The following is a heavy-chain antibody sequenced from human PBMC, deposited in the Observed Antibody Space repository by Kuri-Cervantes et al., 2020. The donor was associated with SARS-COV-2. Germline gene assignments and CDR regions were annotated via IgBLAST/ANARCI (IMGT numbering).Heavy chain of an antibody. CDR3: ATGFYRAMVPGEDYYYGMEV. J-gene: IGHJ6*02. CDR2: ISAYNGNT. V-gene: IGHV1-18*01. D-gene: IGHD5-18*01. Sequence: ASVKVSCKASGYTFTSYGISWVRQAPGQGLEWRGGISAYNGNTNYAQKPQGRVTMTTDTSTSTAYMELRSLSSEDAAVYYCATGFYRAMVPGEDYYYGMEVWGRGTTVTVSS. CDR1: GYTFTSYG.